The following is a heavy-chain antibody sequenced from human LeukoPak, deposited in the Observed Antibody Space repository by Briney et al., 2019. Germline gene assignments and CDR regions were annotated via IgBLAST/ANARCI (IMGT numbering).Heavy chain of an antibody. Sequence: AGRSLRLSCAASGXTFSDYTMHWVRQAPGKGLEWVAAISYDAARTFYPDSVRGRLTVSRDNSKNTVYLQLNSLTTDDTAVYYCARDYEWVRSLDYWGQGTLVTVSS. CDR3: ARDYEWVRSLDY. CDR2: ISYDAART. D-gene: IGHD5-12*01. CDR1: GXTFSDYT. V-gene: IGHV3-30-3*01. J-gene: IGHJ4*02.